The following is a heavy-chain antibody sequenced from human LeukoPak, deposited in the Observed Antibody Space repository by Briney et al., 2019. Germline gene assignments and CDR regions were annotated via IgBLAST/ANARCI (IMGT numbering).Heavy chain of an antibody. Sequence: ASVKVSCKASGYTFSRYGMHWVRQAPGQRLEWMGWINAGNENTKYSQKFQGRVSITRDTSASTAYMELSSLTSEDTAVYYCARDLYGDYFDYWGQGTLVTVSS. CDR2: INAGNENT. V-gene: IGHV1-3*01. CDR3: ARDLYGDYFDY. J-gene: IGHJ4*02. CDR1: GYTFSRYG. D-gene: IGHD3-16*01.